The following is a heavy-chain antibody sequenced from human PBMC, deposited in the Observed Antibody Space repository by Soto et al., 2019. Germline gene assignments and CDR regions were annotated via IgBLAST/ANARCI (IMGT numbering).Heavy chain of an antibody. CDR1: GYSFTSYW. Sequence: EVQLVQSGAEVKKPGESLKISCKGSGYSFTSYWIGWVRQMPGKGLEWMGIIYPGDSDTRYSPSFQGQGTISADKSISTAYLQWSSLKASDTAMYYWAITAAAGKNYYGTDVWGPGTTVAVSS. J-gene: IGHJ6*02. CDR3: AITAAAGKNYYGTDV. D-gene: IGHD6-13*01. CDR2: IYPGDSDT. V-gene: IGHV5-51*01.